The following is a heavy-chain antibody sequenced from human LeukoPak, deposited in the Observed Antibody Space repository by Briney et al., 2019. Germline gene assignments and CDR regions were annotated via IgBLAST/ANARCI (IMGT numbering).Heavy chain of an antibody. CDR3: AKDQGYSYGYYFDY. CDR1: GFTFSSYG. V-gene: IGHV3-30*02. Sequence: GGSLRLSCAASGFTFSSYGMHWVRQAPGKGLEWVAFIRYDGSNKYYADSVKGRFTISRDNSKNTLYLQMNSLRAEDTAVYYCAKDQGYSYGYYFDYWGQGTLVTISS. J-gene: IGHJ4*02. CDR2: IRYDGSNK. D-gene: IGHD5-18*01.